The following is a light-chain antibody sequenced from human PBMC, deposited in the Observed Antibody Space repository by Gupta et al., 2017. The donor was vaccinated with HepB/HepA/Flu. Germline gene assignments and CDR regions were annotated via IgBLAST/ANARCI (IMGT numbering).Light chain of an antibody. J-gene: IGKJ1*01. V-gene: IGKV1-39*01. CDR2: AVS. CDR3: QQSDSSPRT. CDR1: ENINKY. Sequence: DIQMTQFPSSLSASVGDRVTITCRASENINKYLNWYQQRPGKAPEVLLYAVSTVQAGVPSRFSGGGSGTDFSLTINNLQPEDFATYYCQQSDSSPRTFGQGTTVEIE.